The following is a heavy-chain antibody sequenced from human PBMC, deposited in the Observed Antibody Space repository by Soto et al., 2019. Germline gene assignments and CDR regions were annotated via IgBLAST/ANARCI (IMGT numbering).Heavy chain of an antibody. D-gene: IGHD6-13*01. Sequence: SGPTLVNPTQTLTLTCTFSGFSLSTSGVGVGWIRQPPGKALEWLALIYWNDDKRYSPSLKSRLTITKDTSKNQVVITMTNMDTVETATYYCAHRLSSRSRYGRYYSYGMDVWGPGTTLTVYS. CDR3: AHRLSSRSRYGRYYSYGMDV. CDR1: GFSLSTSGVG. V-gene: IGHV2-5*01. CDR2: IYWNDDK. J-gene: IGHJ6*02.